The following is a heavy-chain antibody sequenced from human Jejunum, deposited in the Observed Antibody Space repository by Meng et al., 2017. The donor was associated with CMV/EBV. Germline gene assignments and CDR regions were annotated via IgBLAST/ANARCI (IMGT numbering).Heavy chain of an antibody. D-gene: IGHD5-18*01. CDR1: GPMNSGPSY. CDR2: ISYSGDT. V-gene: IGHV4-39*01. Sequence: GPMNSGPSYWGWVRQPPGKGLEWIATISYSGDTYYHPSLKSRVTISADTSKNHFSLKLSSVTAADTAVYYCARRLRDTYYYGMSVWGQGTTVTVSS. CDR3: ARRLRDTYYYGMSV. J-gene: IGHJ6*02.